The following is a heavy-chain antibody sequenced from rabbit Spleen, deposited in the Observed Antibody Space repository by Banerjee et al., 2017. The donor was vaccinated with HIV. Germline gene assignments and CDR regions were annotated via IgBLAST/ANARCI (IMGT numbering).Heavy chain of an antibody. D-gene: IGHD4-1*01. CDR2: ISAGSSGST. Sequence: QELLEESGGDLVKPEGSLTLTCTASGFSFNNKYVMCWVRQAPGKGLEWIACISAGSSGSTYYASWAKGRFTISKTSSTTVTLQMTSLTAADTAAYFCARDGYSRGWGIILYYFNLWGPGTLVTVS. J-gene: IGHJ4*01. CDR1: GFSFNNKYV. CDR3: ARDGYSRGWGIILYYFNL. V-gene: IGHV1S45*01.